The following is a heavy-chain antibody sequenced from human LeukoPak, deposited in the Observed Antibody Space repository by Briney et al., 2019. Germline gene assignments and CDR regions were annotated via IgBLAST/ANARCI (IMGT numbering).Heavy chain of an antibody. Sequence: PSETLSLTCAVYGGSFSGYYWSWIRQPPGKGLEWIGEINHSGSTNYNPSLKSRVTISVDTSKNQFSLKLSSVTAADTAVYYCGGGGRTLGYWARGPLVTVPS. CDR3: GGGGRTLGY. CDR2: INHSGST. CDR1: GGSFSGYY. D-gene: IGHD3-16*01. V-gene: IGHV4-34*01. J-gene: IGHJ4*02.